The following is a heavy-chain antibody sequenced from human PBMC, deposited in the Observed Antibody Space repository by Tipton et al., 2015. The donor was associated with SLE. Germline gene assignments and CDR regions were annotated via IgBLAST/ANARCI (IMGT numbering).Heavy chain of an antibody. CDR2: FAHSGNT. D-gene: IGHD2-8*01. CDR1: GYSITTSYY. CDR3: ARHDTNYGRNWFDP. Sequence: TLSLTCSVSGYSITTSYYWGWIRQAPGKGLVWIGSFAHSGNTYYIPSLHSRVTMSVDTSKNHFSLKLSSVTAADTAVYYCARHDTNYGRNWFDPWGQGTLVTVSS. J-gene: IGHJ5*02. V-gene: IGHV4-38-2*01.